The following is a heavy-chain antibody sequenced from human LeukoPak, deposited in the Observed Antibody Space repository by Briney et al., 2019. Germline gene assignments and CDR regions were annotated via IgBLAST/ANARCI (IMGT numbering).Heavy chain of an antibody. V-gene: IGHV3-74*01. CDR3: VRDWGYDSSGYWQKYFDS. CDR1: GFTFSTFW. CDR2: INHDGSST. J-gene: IGHJ4*02. D-gene: IGHD3-22*01. Sequence: LSGGSLRLSCATSGFTFSTFWMHWVRQAPGKGLVWVSRINHDGSSTNYADSVKGRFTISRDNAKNTLHLQMNSLRAEDTAVYYCVRDWGYDSSGYWQKYFDSWGQGTLVTVSS.